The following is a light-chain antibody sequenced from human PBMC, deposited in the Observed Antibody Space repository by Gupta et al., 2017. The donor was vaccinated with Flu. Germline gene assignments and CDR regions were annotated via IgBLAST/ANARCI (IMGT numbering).Light chain of an antibody. J-gene: IGKJ4*01. V-gene: IGKV3-11*01. CDR1: QSVDN. CDR2: DGA. Sequence: EIVLTQSPVTLSVSPGERATLSCRASQSVDNLAWYQHKPGQTPRLLIFDGADRTAGTPVRFRGSGSGTDFTLTISSVEPEDSAAYYCQHRTNWPPGLTFGGGTKVEI. CDR3: QHRTNWPPGLT.